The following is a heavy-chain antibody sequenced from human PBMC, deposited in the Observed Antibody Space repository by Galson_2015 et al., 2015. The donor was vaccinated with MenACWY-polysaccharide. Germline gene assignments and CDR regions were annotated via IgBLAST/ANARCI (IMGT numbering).Heavy chain of an antibody. CDR3: ARTHVVDPFDY. J-gene: IGHJ4*02. Sequence: PALVKPTQTLTLTCTFSGLSLSTNKMRVSWIRQPPGKALEWLARIDWDDDKFYSTSLKTRLTISKDTSKNQVVLTMTNMDPVDTATYYCARTHVVDPFDYWGQGILVTVSS. D-gene: IGHD5-12*01. V-gene: IGHV2-70*04. CDR1: GLSLSTNKMR. CDR2: IDWDDDK.